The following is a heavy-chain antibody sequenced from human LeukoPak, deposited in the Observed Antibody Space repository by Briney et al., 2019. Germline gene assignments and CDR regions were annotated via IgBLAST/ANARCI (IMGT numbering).Heavy chain of an antibody. CDR3: ARDLGLYYYDSSGQPNDAFDI. CDR2: IIPILGIA. Sequence: SVKVSCKASGGTLSSYTISWVRQAPGQGLEWMGRIIPILGIANYAQKFQGRVTITADKSTSTAYMELSSLRSEDTAVYYCARDLGLYYYDSSGQPNDAFDIWGQGTMVTVSS. V-gene: IGHV1-69*04. J-gene: IGHJ3*02. D-gene: IGHD3-22*01. CDR1: GGTLSSYT.